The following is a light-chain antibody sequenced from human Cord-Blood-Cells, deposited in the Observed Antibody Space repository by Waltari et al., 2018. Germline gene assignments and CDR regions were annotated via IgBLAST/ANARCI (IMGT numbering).Light chain of an antibody. CDR2: GAS. J-gene: IGKJ4*01. V-gene: IGKV3-20*01. CDR1: QSVSSSY. CDR3: QQYGSSPLT. Sequence: EIVLTQSPGTLSLSPGERATLSCTASQSVSSSYLAWYQQKPGHAPRLLIYGASSMATCIPYRFSGSGSGTDFTLTISRLEPEDFAVYYCQQYGSSPLTFGGGTKVEIK.